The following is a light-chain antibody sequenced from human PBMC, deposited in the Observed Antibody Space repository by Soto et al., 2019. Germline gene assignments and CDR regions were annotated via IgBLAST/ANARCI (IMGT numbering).Light chain of an antibody. CDR3: LQRTNWPLT. CDR1: QSVGAY. CDR2: DAS. J-gene: IGKJ4*01. V-gene: IGKV3-11*01. Sequence: EIVLTQSPATLSFSPGERATLSCRASQSVGAYLAWYQQKPGQAPRLLIYDASNRATGIPARFSGSGSGTDFTLTISSLEPEDFAVYYCLQRTNWPLTFGGGTKVEI.